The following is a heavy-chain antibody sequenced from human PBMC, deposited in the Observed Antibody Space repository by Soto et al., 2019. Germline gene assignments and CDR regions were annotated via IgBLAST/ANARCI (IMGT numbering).Heavy chain of an antibody. CDR2: ISWNNGSI. J-gene: IGHJ6*03. CDR1: GFILGDYA. D-gene: IGHD3-16*01. Sequence: EVQLVESGGGLIQTGRSLRVSCAASGFILGDYAMHWVRQVPGKGLEWVSTISWNNGSIGYADSVKGRFTISRDNAKNSLYLQMNSLRAEDTALYYCVKDRGHSYYMDVWGKGTTVTVSS. V-gene: IGHV3-9*01. CDR3: VKDRGHSYYMDV.